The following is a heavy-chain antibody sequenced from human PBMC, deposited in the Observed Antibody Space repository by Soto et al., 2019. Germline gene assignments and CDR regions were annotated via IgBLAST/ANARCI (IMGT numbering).Heavy chain of an antibody. CDR2: IYYSGST. CDR1: GGSISSGGYS. D-gene: IGHD6-6*01. V-gene: IGHV4-61*08. J-gene: IGHJ6*02. Sequence: PSETLSLTCAVSGGSISSGGYSWSWIRQPPGKGLEWIGYIYYSGSTNYNPSLKSRVTISVDTSKNQFSLKLSSVTAADTAVYYCARVPYYSSSSRRGHYYYYGMDVWGQGTTVTVSS. CDR3: ARVPYYSSSSRRGHYYYYGMDV.